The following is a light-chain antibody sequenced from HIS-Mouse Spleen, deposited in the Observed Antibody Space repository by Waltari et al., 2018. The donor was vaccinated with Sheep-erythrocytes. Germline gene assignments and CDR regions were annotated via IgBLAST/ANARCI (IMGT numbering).Light chain of an antibody. CDR2: SNN. Sequence: QSVLTQPPSASGTPGQRVTISCSGSSSNIGSNPVNWYQQLPGTAPKLLIDSNNRRPSGFPDRFSGSKSGTSASLAISGLQSEDEADYYCAAWDDSLNGPVFGGGTKLTVL. V-gene: IGLV1-44*01. CDR3: AAWDDSLNGPV. J-gene: IGLJ3*02. CDR1: SSNIGSNP.